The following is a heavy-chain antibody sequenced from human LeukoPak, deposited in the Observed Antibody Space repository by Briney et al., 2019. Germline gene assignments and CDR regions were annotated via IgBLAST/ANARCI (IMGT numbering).Heavy chain of an antibody. CDR3: ARPYYGSGSYWDY. D-gene: IGHD3-10*01. V-gene: IGHV4-34*01. CDR2: IYYSGST. Sequence: NPSETLSLTCAVYGGSFSGYYWSWIRQPPGKGLEWIGSIYYSGSTYYNPSLKSRVTISVDTSKNQFSLKLSSVTAADTAVYYCARPYYGSGSYWDYWGQGTLVTVSS. CDR1: GGSFSGYY. J-gene: IGHJ4*02.